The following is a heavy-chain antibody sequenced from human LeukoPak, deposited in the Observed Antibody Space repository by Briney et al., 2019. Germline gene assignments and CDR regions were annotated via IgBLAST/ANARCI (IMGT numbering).Heavy chain of an antibody. CDR3: ARDYRYYAD. V-gene: IGHV3-53*01. CDR1: GFSITSND. J-gene: IGHJ4*02. Sequence: AGGAMRVYCAASGFSITSNDMSWVCQAPGKGPDWVSVTYSGGTTYYADSVKGRFNISRDTSKNTVYLQMNSLSAEDTAVYYCARDYRYYADWGQGTLVTVSS. D-gene: IGHD3-16*02. CDR2: TYSGGTT.